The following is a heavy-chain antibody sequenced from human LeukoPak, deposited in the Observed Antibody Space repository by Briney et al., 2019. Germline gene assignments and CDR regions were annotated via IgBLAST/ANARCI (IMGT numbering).Heavy chain of an antibody. V-gene: IGHV4-59*08. Sequence: SETLSLTCTVSGGSISSYYWSWIRQPPGKGLEWIGYIYYSGSTNYNPSLKSRVTISVDTSKNQFSLKLSSVTAADTAVYYCARHLVGAATIAFGIWGQGTMVTVSS. CDR2: IYYSGST. CDR1: GGSISSYY. J-gene: IGHJ3*02. D-gene: IGHD1-26*01. CDR3: ARHLVGAATIAFGI.